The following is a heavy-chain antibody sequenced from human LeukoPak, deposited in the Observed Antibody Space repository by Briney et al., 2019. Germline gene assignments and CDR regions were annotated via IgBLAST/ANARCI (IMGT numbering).Heavy chain of an antibody. CDR3: AKGATIFGVVIALDAFDI. CDR1: GFTFSSYA. CDR2: ISGSGGST. V-gene: IGHV3-23*01. D-gene: IGHD3-3*01. Sequence: SGGSLRLSCAASGFTFSSYAMSWVRQAPGKGLEWVSGISGSGGSTYYADSVKGRFTISRDNAKNSLYLQMNSLRAEDMALYYCAKGATIFGVVIALDAFDIWGQGTMVTVSS. J-gene: IGHJ3*02.